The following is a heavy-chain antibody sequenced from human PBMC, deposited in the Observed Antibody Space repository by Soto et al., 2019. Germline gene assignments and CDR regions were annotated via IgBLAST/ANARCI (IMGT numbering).Heavy chain of an antibody. J-gene: IGHJ4*02. CDR1: GGSISSYY. D-gene: IGHD3-22*01. CDR3: ARVDSSGSYFDY. V-gene: IGHV4-59*01. CDR2: IHYSGST. Sequence: PSETLSLTCTVSGGSISSYYWSWIRQPPGKGLEWIGNIHYSGSTNYNPSLKSRVTISADTSKNQFSLKLISVTAADTAMYYCARVDSSGSYFDYWGQGTLVTVS.